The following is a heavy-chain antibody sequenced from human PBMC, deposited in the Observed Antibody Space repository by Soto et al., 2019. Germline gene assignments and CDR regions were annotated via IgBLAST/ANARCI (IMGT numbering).Heavy chain of an antibody. CDR3: ARDEYSSSSGVYYFDY. V-gene: IGHV3-11*06. Sequence: QVQLVESGGGLVKPGGSLRLSCAASGFTFSDYYMSWIRQAPGKGLEWVSYISSSSSYTNYADSVKGRFTISRDNAKNLLYLQMNSLRAEDTAVYYCARDEYSSSSGVYYFDYWGQGTLVTVSS. J-gene: IGHJ4*02. CDR2: ISSSSSYT. D-gene: IGHD6-6*01. CDR1: GFTFSDYY.